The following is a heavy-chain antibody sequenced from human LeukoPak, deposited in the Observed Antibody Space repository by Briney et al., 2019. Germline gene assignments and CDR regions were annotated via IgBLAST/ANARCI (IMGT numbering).Heavy chain of an antibody. CDR1: GFTFSSYW. J-gene: IGHJ4*02. V-gene: IGHV3-7*03. CDR3: ARAPYYSHVEFYFDY. CDR2: MKQDGSEK. D-gene: IGHD3-22*01. Sequence: GGSLRLSCVVSGFTFSSYWMSWVRQAPGQGLEWVANMKQDGSEKYYVDSVKGRFTISRDNAKNSLYLQMNSLRAEDTAVCYCARAPYYSHVEFYFDYWGQGTLVTVPS.